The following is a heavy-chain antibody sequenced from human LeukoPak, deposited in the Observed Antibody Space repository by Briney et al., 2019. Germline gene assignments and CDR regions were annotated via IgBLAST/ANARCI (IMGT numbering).Heavy chain of an antibody. Sequence: SETLSLTCTVSGGSISSSSYYWGWIRQPPGKGLEWIGSIYYSGSTYYNPSLKSRVTISVDTSKNQFSLKLSSVTAADTAVYYCARQPDGYNAFDYWGQGTLVTVSS. D-gene: IGHD5-24*01. J-gene: IGHJ4*02. V-gene: IGHV4-39*01. CDR3: ARQPDGYNAFDY. CDR1: GGSISSSSYY. CDR2: IYYSGST.